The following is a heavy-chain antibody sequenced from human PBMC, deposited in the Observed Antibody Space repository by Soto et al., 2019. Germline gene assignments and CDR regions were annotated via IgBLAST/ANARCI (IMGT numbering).Heavy chain of an antibody. Sequence: QVQLQESGPGLVKPSETLSLICSDSGGSISSHNWGWIRLPPGKGLEWIGYIRDSGDTSDNPSLNSRATMSLDTSKKEFSLKLTSVTAADTAVYYCVSQGFGALHGLVDVWGQGTTVTVSS. D-gene: IGHD3-10*01. J-gene: IGHJ6*02. CDR2: IRDSGDT. CDR3: VSQGFGALHGLVDV. V-gene: IGHV4-59*08. CDR1: GGSISSHN.